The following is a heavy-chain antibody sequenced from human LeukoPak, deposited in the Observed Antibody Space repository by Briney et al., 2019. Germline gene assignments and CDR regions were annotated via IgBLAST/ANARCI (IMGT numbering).Heavy chain of an antibody. V-gene: IGHV3-7*01. CDR3: ATDRKVGTWDPRFNY. D-gene: IGHD4-23*01. Sequence: GGSLRLSCSASGFTFSDYWMMWVRQAPGKGLEWVGNIRQDDSEKNCVGSVKGRFTISRDNAKSSLYLQMNSLRAEDTAIYYCATDRKVGTWDPRFNYWGQGTLVTVSS. CDR1: GFTFSDYW. CDR2: IRQDDSEK. J-gene: IGHJ4*02.